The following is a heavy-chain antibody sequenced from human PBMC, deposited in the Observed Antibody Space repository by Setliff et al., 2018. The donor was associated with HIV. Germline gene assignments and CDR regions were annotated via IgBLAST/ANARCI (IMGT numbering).Heavy chain of an antibody. Sequence: GESLKISCQASGYIFTNFWIGWVRQMPGKGLEWMGTVYPGDFDSIYNESFQGHVTMSVDKATRTAYLEWSSLKASDTAIYYCARRKSEDSGYGPRYYDFWGQGTLVTVST. CDR3: ARRKSEDSGYGPRYYDF. V-gene: IGHV5-51*01. J-gene: IGHJ4*02. D-gene: IGHD3-22*01. CDR2: VYPGDFDS. CDR1: GYIFTNFW.